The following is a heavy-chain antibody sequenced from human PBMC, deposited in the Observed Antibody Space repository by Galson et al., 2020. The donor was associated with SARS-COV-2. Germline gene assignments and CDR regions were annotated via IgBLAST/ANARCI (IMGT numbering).Heavy chain of an antibody. V-gene: IGHV3-74*01. J-gene: IGHJ6*02. CDR2: IYSEGSST. CDR1: GFTFSSYW. Sequence: GGSLRLSCAASGFTFSSYWMHWVRQAPGKGLVWVSRIYSEGSSTSYADSVKGRFTISRDNAKNTLYLQMNSLRAEDTAVYYCARDRGSYYDSSGYYPLYYYYGMDVWGQGTTVTVSS. D-gene: IGHD3-22*01. CDR3: ARDRGSYYDSSGYYPLYYYYGMDV.